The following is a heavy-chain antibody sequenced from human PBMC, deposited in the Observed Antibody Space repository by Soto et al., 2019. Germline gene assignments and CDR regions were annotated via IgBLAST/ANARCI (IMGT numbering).Heavy chain of an antibody. V-gene: IGHV1-18*01. Sequence: QVQLVQSGAEVKKPGASVKVYCKASGYTFTSYGISWVRQAPGQGLEWMGWISAYNGNTNYAQKLQGRVTMTTDTSTSTAYMELRSLRSDDTAVYYCARARITMIVVGMAADYWGQGTLVTVSS. CDR1: GYTFTSYG. D-gene: IGHD3-22*01. J-gene: IGHJ4*02. CDR2: ISAYNGNT. CDR3: ARARITMIVVGMAADY.